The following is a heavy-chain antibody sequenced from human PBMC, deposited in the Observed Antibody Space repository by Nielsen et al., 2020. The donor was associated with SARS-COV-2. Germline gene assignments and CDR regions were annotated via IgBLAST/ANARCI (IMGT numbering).Heavy chain of an antibody. CDR1: GFTFSSYA. CDR2: ISYDGSNK. Sequence: GGSLRLSCAASGFTFSSYAMHWVRQAPGKGLEWVAVISYDGSNKYYADSVKGRFTISRDNAKNSLYLQMNSLRAEDTALYYCAKLSSSLNSVDYWGQGTLVTVSS. V-gene: IGHV3-30-3*01. D-gene: IGHD3-16*02. CDR3: AKLSSSLNSVDY. J-gene: IGHJ4*02.